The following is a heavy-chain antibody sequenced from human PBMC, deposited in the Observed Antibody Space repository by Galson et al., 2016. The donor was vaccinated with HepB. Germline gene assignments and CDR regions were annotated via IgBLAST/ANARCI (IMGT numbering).Heavy chain of an antibody. Sequence: SLRLSCAASGFPFSRYTMNWVRQAPGEGLEWVSSITSSSTYIYYADSVKGRFPISRDNARNSLFLQMNSLRAEDTAVDYCPRDGGPLYCTTTNCPRDVLDSWGQGSLVTVSS. J-gene: IGHJ4*02. D-gene: IGHD2/OR15-2a*01. CDR2: ITSSSTYI. V-gene: IGHV3-21*01. CDR1: GFPFSRYT. CDR3: PRDGGPLYCTTTNCPRDVLDS.